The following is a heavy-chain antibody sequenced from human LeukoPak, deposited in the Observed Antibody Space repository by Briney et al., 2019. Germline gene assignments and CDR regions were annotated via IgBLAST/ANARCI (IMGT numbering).Heavy chain of an antibody. V-gene: IGHV3-7*05. CDR3: AKVLTIQLWDPFDY. J-gene: IGHJ4*02. CDR1: GFTFSSYW. CDR2: IKQDGSEK. Sequence: GGSLRLSCAASGFTFSSYWMSWVRQAPGKGLEWVANIKQDGSEKYYVDSVKGRFTISRDNAKNSLYLQMNSLRAEDTAVYYCAKVLTIQLWDPFDYWGQGTLVTVSS. D-gene: IGHD5-18*01.